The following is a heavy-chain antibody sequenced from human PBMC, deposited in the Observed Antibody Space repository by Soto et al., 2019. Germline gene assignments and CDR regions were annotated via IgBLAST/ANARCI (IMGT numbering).Heavy chain of an antibody. V-gene: IGHV4-59*08. CDR1: GCTLSPNY. CDR2: IYYGGTT. CDR3: ARLGAYYQSLAP. D-gene: IGHD2-2*01. J-gene: IGHJ5*02. Sequence: PSETPSLTCTVSGCTLSPNYWSWIRQPPGKRLEWVGYIYYGGTTSYNPSLKSRVTISLETSKSQFSLRLTSVTAADSAVYYCARLGAYYQSLAPWGPGTLVTVSS.